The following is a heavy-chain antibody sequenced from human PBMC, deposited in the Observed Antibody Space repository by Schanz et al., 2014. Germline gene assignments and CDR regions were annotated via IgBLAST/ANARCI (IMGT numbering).Heavy chain of an antibody. D-gene: IGHD3-10*01. Sequence: EVQLVESGGGLIQPGGSLRLSCAVSGFSVSGNYFSWVRQAPGKGLEFVSMVHTGGRTDYADSVKGRFTISRDNAKNSLYLQMNSLRADDTAVYYCAKDQLANYRGSGYNWFDPWGQGTLVTVSS. V-gene: IGHV3-53*01. CDR3: AKDQLANYRGSGYNWFDP. CDR1: GFSVSGNY. J-gene: IGHJ5*02. CDR2: VHTGGRT.